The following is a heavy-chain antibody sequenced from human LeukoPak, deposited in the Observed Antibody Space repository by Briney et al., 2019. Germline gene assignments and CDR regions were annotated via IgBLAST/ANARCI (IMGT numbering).Heavy chain of an antibody. Sequence: GGSLRLSCAASGFTFSSYSMNWVRQAPGKGLEWVSSISSSSSYIYYADSVKGRFTISRDNAKNSLYLQMNSLRAEDTAVYYCARSENTANYYYYYMDVWGKGTTVTVSS. D-gene: IGHD5-18*01. J-gene: IGHJ6*03. CDR1: GFTFSSYS. V-gene: IGHV3-21*01. CDR2: ISSSSSYI. CDR3: ARSENTANYYYYYMDV.